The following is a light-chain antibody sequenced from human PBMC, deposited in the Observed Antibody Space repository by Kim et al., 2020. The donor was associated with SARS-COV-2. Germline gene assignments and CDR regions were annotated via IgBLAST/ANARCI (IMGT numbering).Light chain of an antibody. J-gene: IGKJ4*01. Sequence: SPGDTATPSCGASQSVRSNYLAWYQQKPGLAPRLLIYDASSRATGIPDRFSGRGSGTDFTLTISRLEPEDFAVYFCQQYGTSPLTFGGGTKVDIK. CDR2: DAS. V-gene: IGKV3D-20*01. CDR3: QQYGTSPLT. CDR1: QSVRSNY.